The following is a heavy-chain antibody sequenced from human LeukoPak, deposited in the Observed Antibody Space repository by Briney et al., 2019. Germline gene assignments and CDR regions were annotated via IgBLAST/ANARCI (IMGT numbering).Heavy chain of an antibody. CDR3: ARDLYGSSGYYNY. V-gene: IGHV3-21*01. J-gene: IGHJ4*02. CDR2: ISSSSSYI. D-gene: IGHD3-22*01. CDR1: GFTFSSYS. Sequence: PGGSLRLSCAPSGFTFSSYSMTWVRPAPGRGREWVSSISSSSSYIYYADSVKGRFTISRDNAKTSLYLQMNSLRAEDTAVYYCARDLYGSSGYYNYWGQGTLVTVSS.